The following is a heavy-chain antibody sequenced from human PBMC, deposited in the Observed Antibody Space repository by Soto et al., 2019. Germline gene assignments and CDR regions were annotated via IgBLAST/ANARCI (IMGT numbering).Heavy chain of an antibody. CDR2: ISWNSAYI. J-gene: IGHJ4*02. D-gene: IGHD1-26*01. Sequence: EVQLVESGGGLVQPGRSLRLSCIGSGFTFDDHGMHWVRQIPGKGLEWVSGISWNSAYIGYADSVKGRFTISRDNANNSVHLQMNSLRAEDTAFYFCARDIKWDLPAGYLDNWGQGILVTVSS. CDR1: GFTFDDHG. V-gene: IGHV3-9*01. CDR3: ARDIKWDLPAGYLDN.